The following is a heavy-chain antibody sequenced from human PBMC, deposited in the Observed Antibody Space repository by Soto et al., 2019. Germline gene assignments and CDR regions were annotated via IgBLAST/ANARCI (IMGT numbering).Heavy chain of an antibody. J-gene: IGHJ4*02. CDR1: GGSISSSSYY. D-gene: IGHD5-12*01. CDR2: VYYDGNT. Sequence: QLQLQESGPGLVKPSETLSLTCTVSGGSISSSSYYWAWIRQPPGKGLEWIGSVYYDGNTYYGPSRETRVTLSVDTSKNQYSLKLSSVTAADTAVYYCARHPNSGWLGYWGQGILVTVSS. V-gene: IGHV4-39*01. CDR3: ARHPNSGWLGY.